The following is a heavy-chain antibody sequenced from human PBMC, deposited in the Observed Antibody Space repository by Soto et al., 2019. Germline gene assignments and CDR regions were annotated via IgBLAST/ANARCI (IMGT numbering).Heavy chain of an antibody. D-gene: IGHD3-22*01. V-gene: IGHV3-74*01. J-gene: IGHJ6*02. CDR2: INSDGSST. Sequence: EVQLVESGGGLVQPGGSLRLSCAASGFTFSSYWMHWVRQAPGKGLVWVSRINSDGSSTSYADSVKGRFTISRDNAKNTLYLHMNSLRAEDTAVYYCARDRVTMIVVNGMDVCGQGTTVTVSS. CDR3: ARDRVTMIVVNGMDV. CDR1: GFTFSSYW.